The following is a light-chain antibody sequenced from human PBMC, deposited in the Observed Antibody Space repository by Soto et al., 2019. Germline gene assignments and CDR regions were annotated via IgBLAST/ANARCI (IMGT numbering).Light chain of an antibody. J-gene: IGKJ1*01. V-gene: IGKV3-20*01. CDR3: QYYGNSPLT. Sequence: EIVMTQSPATLSVSPGERATLSCTASQSVSSNLAWYQQKPGQAPRLLIYGASTRATGIPDSFSGSGSGTDFTLTITRLEPEDFAVYYCQYYGNSPLTFGQGTKVE. CDR1: QSVSSN. CDR2: GAS.